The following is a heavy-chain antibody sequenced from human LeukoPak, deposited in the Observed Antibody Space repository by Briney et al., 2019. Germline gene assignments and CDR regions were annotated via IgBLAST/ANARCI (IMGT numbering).Heavy chain of an antibody. Sequence: GGSLRLSCAASGFNFSSYWMSWVRQAPGKGLEWVANIKQDGSEKYYVDSVKGRFTISRDNAKNSLYLQMNSLRAEDTAVYYCARDWGYCTNGVCPQDIWGQGTMVTVSS. J-gene: IGHJ3*02. CDR1: GFNFSSYW. V-gene: IGHV3-7*01. CDR2: IKQDGSEK. CDR3: ARDWGYCTNGVCPQDI. D-gene: IGHD2-8*01.